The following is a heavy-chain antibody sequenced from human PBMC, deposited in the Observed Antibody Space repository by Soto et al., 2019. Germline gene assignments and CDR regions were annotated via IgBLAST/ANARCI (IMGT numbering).Heavy chain of an antibody. CDR2: VYNSGST. Sequence: PSETLSLTGPVGGGSISSNYWTWILQPPGKGLEWIGYVYNSGSTNYNPSLKSRVTISEDTSKSQFSLKVNSMTAADKAVYYCERYRREAVAGYTLDNWGQGILVPVSS. V-gene: IGHV4-59*01. CDR1: GGSISSNY. D-gene: IGHD6-13*01. CDR3: ERYRREAVAGYTLDN. J-gene: IGHJ4*02.